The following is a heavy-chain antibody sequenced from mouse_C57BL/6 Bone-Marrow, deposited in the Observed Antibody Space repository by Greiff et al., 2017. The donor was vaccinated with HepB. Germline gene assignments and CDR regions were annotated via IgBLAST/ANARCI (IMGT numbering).Heavy chain of an antibody. CDR1: GFNIKDYY. CDR3: TTYYYGSSYGAMDY. Sequence: EVKLQESGAELVRPGASVKLSCTASGFNIKDYYMHWVKQRPEQGLEWIGRIDPEDGDTEYAPKFQGKATMTADTSSNTAYLQLSSLTSEDTAVYYCTTYYYGSSYGAMDYWGQGTSVTVSS. V-gene: IGHV14-1*01. D-gene: IGHD1-1*01. CDR2: IDPEDGDT. J-gene: IGHJ4*01.